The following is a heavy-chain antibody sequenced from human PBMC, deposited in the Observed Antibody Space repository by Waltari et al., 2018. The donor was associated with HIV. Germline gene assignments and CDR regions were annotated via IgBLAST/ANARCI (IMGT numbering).Heavy chain of an antibody. V-gene: IGHV4-59*01. CDR3: ARGSSSWPFDY. CDR1: GGSLSSYY. Sequence: QVQLQESGPGLVKPSETLSLTCTVSGGSLSSYYWRWIRQPPGKGLEWIGYIYYSGRTNYNPSLKSRVTISVDTSKNQFSLKLSSVTAADTAVYYCARGSSSWPFDYWGQGTLVTVSS. J-gene: IGHJ4*02. D-gene: IGHD6-13*01. CDR2: IYYSGRT.